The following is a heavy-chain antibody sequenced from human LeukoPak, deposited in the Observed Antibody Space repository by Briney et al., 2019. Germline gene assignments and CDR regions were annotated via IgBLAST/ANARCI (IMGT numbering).Heavy chain of an antibody. CDR1: GFTFSSYS. CDR3: AKEGNFVVAATPADY. J-gene: IGHJ4*02. CDR2: ISSSGSTI. V-gene: IGHV3-48*04. Sequence: GGSLRLSCAASGFTFSSYSMNWVRQAPGKGLEWVSYISSSGSTIYYADSAKGRFTISRDNAKNSLYLQMNSLRAEDTAVYYCAKEGNFVVAATPADYWGQGTLITVSS. D-gene: IGHD2-15*01.